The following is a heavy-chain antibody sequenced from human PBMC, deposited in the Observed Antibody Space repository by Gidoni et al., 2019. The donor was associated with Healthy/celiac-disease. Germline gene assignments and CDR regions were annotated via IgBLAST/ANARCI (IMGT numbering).Heavy chain of an antibody. CDR3: ARRDLYYDSSGSHGDY. CDR2: LNPSGGST. CDR1: GYPFTSYY. Sequence: QVQLVQSGAEVKKPGASVKVSCKASGYPFTSYYMHWVRQAPGQGLEWMGRLNPSGGSTSYAQKFQGRVTMTRDTSTSTVYMELSSLRSEDTAVYYCARRDLYYDSSGSHGDYWGQGTLVTVSS. V-gene: IGHV1-46*01. D-gene: IGHD3-22*01. J-gene: IGHJ4*02.